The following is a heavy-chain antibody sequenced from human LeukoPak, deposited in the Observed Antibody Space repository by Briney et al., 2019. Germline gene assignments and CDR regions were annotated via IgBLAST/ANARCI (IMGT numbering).Heavy chain of an antibody. D-gene: IGHD5-12*01. V-gene: IGHV4-34*01. J-gene: IGHJ4*02. CDR3: ARGSSWRWLRMKYYFDY. CDR2: INHSGST. Sequence: PSETLSLTCAVYGGSFSGYYWSWIRQPPGKGLEWIGEINHSGSTNYNPSLKSRVTISVDTSKNQFSLKLSSVTAADTAVYYRARGSSWRWLRMKYYFDYWGQGTLVTVSS. CDR1: GGSFSGYY.